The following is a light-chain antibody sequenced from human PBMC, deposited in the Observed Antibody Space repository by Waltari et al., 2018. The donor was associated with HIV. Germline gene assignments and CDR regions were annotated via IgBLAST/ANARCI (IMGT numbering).Light chain of an antibody. CDR3: QSYDSSLTMV. Sequence: QSVLTQPPSVSGAPGQRVTISCPGGRSNIGAGYDVPWYQRLPGTAPKLLIFATINRPSGVPDRFSGSSSGTSASLAITGLQAEDEADYYCQSYDSSLTMVFGGGTKVTVL. J-gene: IGLJ2*01. CDR1: RSNIGAGYD. CDR2: ATI. V-gene: IGLV1-40*01.